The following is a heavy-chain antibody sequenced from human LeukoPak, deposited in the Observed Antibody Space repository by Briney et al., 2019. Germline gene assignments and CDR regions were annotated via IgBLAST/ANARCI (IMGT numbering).Heavy chain of an antibody. CDR2: IYHSGST. J-gene: IGHJ3*02. CDR3: ARGDCSGNSCPYAFDI. CDR1: SGSITSNSYF. Sequence: SETLSLTCAVSSGSITSNSYFWGWIRQPPGKGLEWIGSIYHSGSTYYNPSLKSRVTISVDTSKNQFSLKLSSLTAADTAVYYCARGDCSGNSCPYAFDIWGQGTMVTVSS. V-gene: IGHV4-39*07. D-gene: IGHD2-15*01.